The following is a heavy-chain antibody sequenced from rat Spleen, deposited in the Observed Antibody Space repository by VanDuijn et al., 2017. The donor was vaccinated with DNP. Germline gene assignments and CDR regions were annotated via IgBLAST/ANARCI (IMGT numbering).Heavy chain of an antibody. J-gene: IGHJ2*01. CDR3: ARNYGGYRPWDY. CDR2: ISTSDRRT. Sequence: EVQLVESGGGLVQPGRSLKLSCAASGFTFSNYYMAWVRQAPKKGLEWVATISTSDRRTYYSDSVKGRFTISRDAAKSSLYLQMNSLKSEDTATYYCARNYGGYRPWDYWGQGVMVTVSS. D-gene: IGHD1-11*01. CDR1: GFTFSNYY. V-gene: IGHV5-25*01.